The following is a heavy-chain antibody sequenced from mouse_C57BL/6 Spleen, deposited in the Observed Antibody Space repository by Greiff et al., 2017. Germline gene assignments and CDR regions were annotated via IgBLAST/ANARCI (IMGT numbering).Heavy chain of an antibody. CDR2: ISSGSSTI. D-gene: IGHD1-1*01. CDR3: AISYYYGSSYRAMDY. CDR1: GFTFSDYG. J-gene: IGHJ4*01. Sequence: EVMLVESGGGLVKPGGSLKLSCAASGFTFSDYGMHWVRQAPEKGLEWVAYISSGSSTIYYADTVKGRFTISRDNAKNTLFLQMTSLRSEDTAMYYCAISYYYGSSYRAMDYWGQGTSVTVSS. V-gene: IGHV5-17*01.